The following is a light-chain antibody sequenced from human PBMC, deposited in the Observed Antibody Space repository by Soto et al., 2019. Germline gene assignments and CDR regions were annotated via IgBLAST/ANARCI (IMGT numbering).Light chain of an antibody. J-gene: IGKJ1*01. V-gene: IGKV1-39*01. CDR1: QSISRY. CDR2: ATS. Sequence: DIQITQSPSSLSASVGDRVTIRCRASQSISRYLNWYQQKPGLVPKILIYATSTLQSGVPSRFSGSGSGTDYTLTISSLQLEDFETYYCQQSYTIPLTFGQGTKVDIK. CDR3: QQSYTIPLT.